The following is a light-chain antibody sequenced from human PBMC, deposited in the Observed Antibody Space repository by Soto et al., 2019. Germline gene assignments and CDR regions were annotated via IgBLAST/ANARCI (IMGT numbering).Light chain of an antibody. Sequence: DIQMTQSPSTLSASVGDTVTITCRASQGISSWLGWYQFKPGKAPKLLNCDASHLEGGVPSRFSGSGSGTDFTLTISSLQPDDFAIYFCHQYDSYPWTFGQGTQV. J-gene: IGKJ1*01. CDR1: QGISSW. CDR2: DAS. V-gene: IGKV1-5*01. CDR3: HQYDSYPWT.